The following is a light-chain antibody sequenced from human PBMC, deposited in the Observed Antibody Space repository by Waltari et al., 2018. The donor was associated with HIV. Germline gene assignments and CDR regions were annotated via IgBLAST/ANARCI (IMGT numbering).Light chain of an antibody. CDR2: SNN. CDR1: NSTIGTNT. J-gene: IGLJ1*01. Sequence: QSVLTQPPSASGTPGQRVSVPCSGGNSTIGTNTVNWYQHLPGTAPKLLIYSNNQRPSGVPARFSGSRSGTSASPAISGLQSEDEADYYCAVWDDSLKGRVFGTGTKVTVL. CDR3: AVWDDSLKGRV. V-gene: IGLV1-44*01.